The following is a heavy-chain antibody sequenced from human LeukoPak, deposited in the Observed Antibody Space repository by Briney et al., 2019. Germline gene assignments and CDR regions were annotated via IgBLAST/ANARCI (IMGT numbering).Heavy chain of an antibody. CDR1: GFTFSSYW. D-gene: IGHD3-10*01. CDR2: IKQDGSEK. J-gene: IGHJ4*02. Sequence: GGSLRLSCAASGFTFSSYWMSGVRQAPGKGLEWVANIKQDGSEKYYVDSVKGRLTISRDNAKNSLYLQMNSLRAEDTAVYYCARELTMVRGVIDYWGQGTLVTVSS. V-gene: IGHV3-7*01. CDR3: ARELTMVRGVIDY.